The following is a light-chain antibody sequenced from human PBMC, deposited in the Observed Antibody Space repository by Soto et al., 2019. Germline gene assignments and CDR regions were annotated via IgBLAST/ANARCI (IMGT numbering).Light chain of an antibody. CDR3: QQYGSSPSWT. Sequence: EIVLTQSPGTLSLSPGERATLSCRASQSVSSSYLAWYQQKPGQAPRLLIYGASSRATGIPDRFSGSGSGTDFTLTISRLEPEDFAVYYCQQYGSSPSWTFGQGPNVEI. J-gene: IGKJ1*01. CDR2: GAS. V-gene: IGKV3-20*01. CDR1: QSVSSSY.